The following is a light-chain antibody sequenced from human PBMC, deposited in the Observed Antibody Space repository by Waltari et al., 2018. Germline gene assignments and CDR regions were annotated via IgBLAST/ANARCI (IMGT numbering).Light chain of an antibody. CDR3: HVWDNGIVM. Sequence: SYEVTQPPSVSVSPGQTASITCPGNALRHKYVCWYQQRPGQSPVLFLYKEVKRPSGIPERISGSKSGNTATLTISGTQSMDEADYYCHVWDNGIVMFGGGTKLTVL. J-gene: IGLJ3*02. CDR2: KEV. CDR1: ALRHKY. V-gene: IGLV3-1*01.